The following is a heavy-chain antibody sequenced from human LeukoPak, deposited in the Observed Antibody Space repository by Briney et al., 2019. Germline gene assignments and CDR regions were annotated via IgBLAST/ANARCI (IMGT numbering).Heavy chain of an antibody. CDR2: ISHSGNT. D-gene: IGHD2-21*01. CDR1: GYSISSTYY. V-gene: IGHV4-38-2*02. Sequence: PSETLSLTCTVPGYSISSTYYGAWIRQPPGKGLEWIATISHSGNTYYTPSLESRLTISLDTSKKHFSLRLSSVTAADTAVYYCARVSAPVATFDYWGLGTLVAVSS. CDR3: ARVSAPVATFDY. J-gene: IGHJ4*02.